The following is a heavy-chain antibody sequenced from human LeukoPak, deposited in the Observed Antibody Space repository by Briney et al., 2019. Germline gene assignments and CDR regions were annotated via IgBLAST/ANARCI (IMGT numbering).Heavy chain of an antibody. CDR1: GFTFSSYW. D-gene: IGHD3-16*02. Sequence: GGSLRLSCAASGFTFSSYWMSWVRQAPGKGLEWVADIKQDGSEKYYVDSVKGRFTISRDNAKNSLYLQMNSLRAEDTAVYYCARDYYDYVWGSYRYTFDYWGQGTLVTVSS. J-gene: IGHJ4*02. CDR3: ARDYYDYVWGSYRYTFDY. V-gene: IGHV3-7*01. CDR2: IKQDGSEK.